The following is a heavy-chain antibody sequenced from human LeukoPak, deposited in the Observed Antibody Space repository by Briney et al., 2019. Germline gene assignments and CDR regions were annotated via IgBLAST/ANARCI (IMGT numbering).Heavy chain of an antibody. CDR3: ARVEMTMVRGVIVYYYYGMDV. J-gene: IGHJ6*02. CDR2: MNPNSGNT. V-gene: IGHV1-8*01. CDR1: KYSFTSYD. D-gene: IGHD3-10*01. Sequence: ASVKVSCKASKYSFTSYDINWVRQATGQGLEWMGWMNPNSGNTGYAQKFQGRVTMTRNTSISTAYMELSSLRSEDTAVYYCARVEMTMVRGVIVYYYYGMDVWGQGTTVTVSS.